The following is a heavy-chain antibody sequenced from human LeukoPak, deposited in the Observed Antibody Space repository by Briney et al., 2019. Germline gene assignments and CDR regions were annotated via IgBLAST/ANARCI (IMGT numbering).Heavy chain of an antibody. CDR2: IYHSGST. CDR1: GYSISSGYY. CDR3: ARDGLRYFDTLDY. J-gene: IGHJ4*02. Sequence: PSETLSLTCTVSGYSISSGYYWGWIRQPPGKGLEWIGSIYHSGSTYYNPSLKSRVTISVDTSKNQFSLKLSSVTAADTAVYYCARDGLRYFDTLDYWGQGTLVTVSS. V-gene: IGHV4-38-2*02. D-gene: IGHD3-9*01.